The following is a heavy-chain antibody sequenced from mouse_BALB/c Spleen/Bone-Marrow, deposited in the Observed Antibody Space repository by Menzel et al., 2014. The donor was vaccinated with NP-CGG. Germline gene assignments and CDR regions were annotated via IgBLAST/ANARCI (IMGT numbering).Heavy chain of an antibody. CDR3: GREGGAYAGLDC. CDR1: GFSFSSFG. CDR2: ISSGSSTF. Sequence: EVKLVESGGGLVQPGGSRKLSWAASGFSFSSFGMHWVRQAPEKGLEWVAYISSGSSTFYYADKVKGRFTASRDNPKNDLFLKMTGVRFEDTAMYSCGREGGAYAGLDCWG. D-gene: IGHD2-13*01. J-gene: IGHJ2*01. V-gene: IGHV5-17*02.